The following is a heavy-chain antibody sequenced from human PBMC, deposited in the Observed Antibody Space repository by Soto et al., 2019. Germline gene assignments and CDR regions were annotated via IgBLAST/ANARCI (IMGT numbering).Heavy chain of an antibody. CDR3: SRAEGTGWPFDY. J-gene: IGHJ4*02. CDR2: IRSKTYGGTT. D-gene: IGHD6-19*01. CDR1: GFTFGDYA. V-gene: IGHV3-49*03. Sequence: GGSLRLSCTTSGFTFGDYAMSLFRQAPGKGLEWVGLIRSKTYGGTTEYAASVKGRFTISRDDSKSIAYLQMSSLKTEDTAVYYCSRAEGTGWPFDYWGQGSLVTVSS.